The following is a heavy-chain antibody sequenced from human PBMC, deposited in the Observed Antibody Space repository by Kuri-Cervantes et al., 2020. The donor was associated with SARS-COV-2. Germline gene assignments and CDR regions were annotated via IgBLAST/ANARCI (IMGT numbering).Heavy chain of an antibody. CDR2: IYYSGST. J-gene: IGHJ4*02. Sequence: SETLSLTCTVSGYSISSGYYWGWIRQPPGKGLEWIGSIYYSGSTYYNPSLKSRVTISVDTSKNQFSLKLSSVTAADTAVYYCARRSAARLFDYWGQGTLVTVSS. CDR3: ARRSAARLFDY. D-gene: IGHD2-2*01. CDR1: GYSISSGYY. V-gene: IGHV4-38-2*02.